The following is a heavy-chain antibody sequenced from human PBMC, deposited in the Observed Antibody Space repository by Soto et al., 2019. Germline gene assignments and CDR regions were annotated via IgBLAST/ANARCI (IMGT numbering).Heavy chain of an antibody. D-gene: IGHD6-6*01. CDR3: ARVVREYSSSSVYYYYYMDV. J-gene: IGHJ6*03. CDR2: INHSGST. Sequence: SETLSLTCAVYGGSFSGYYWSWIRQPPGKGLEWIGEINHSGSTNYNPSLKSRVTISVDTSKNQFSLKLSSVTAADTAVYYCARVVREYSSSSVYYYYYMDVWGKGTTVTVSS. CDR1: GGSFSGYY. V-gene: IGHV4-34*01.